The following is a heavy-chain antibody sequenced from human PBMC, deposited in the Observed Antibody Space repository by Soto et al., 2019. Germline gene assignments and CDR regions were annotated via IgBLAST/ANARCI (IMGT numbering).Heavy chain of an antibody. CDR2: ISSDGSKT. V-gene: IGHV3-30-3*01. J-gene: IGHJ4*02. D-gene: IGHD3-22*01. CDR1: GFTFSTYS. Sequence: LRLSCAASGFTFSTYSMPWVRQAPGKGLEWVAVISSDGSKTYYADSVKGRFTISRDNSKNTLYLQMNSLRPDDTAIYYCARDPLPLTYEAYYFAYWGQGALVTVSS. CDR3: ARDPLPLTYEAYYFAY.